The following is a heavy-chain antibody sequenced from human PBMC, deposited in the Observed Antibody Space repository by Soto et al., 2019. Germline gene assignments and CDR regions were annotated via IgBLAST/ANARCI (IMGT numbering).Heavy chain of an antibody. CDR2: IKEDGSEK. J-gene: IGHJ4*02. D-gene: IGHD3-22*01. Sequence: EVQLVESGGGLVQPGGSLRLSCAASGFTFSRFWMSWVRQAPGKGLEWVANIKEDGSEKYYADSVKGRLIISRDNAKNSLYLQMNSLRAEDTSMYFCATDVPLYYSKGYWDNWRQGSLVTVSS. V-gene: IGHV3-7*04. CDR1: GFTFSRFW. CDR3: ATDVPLYYSKGYWDN.